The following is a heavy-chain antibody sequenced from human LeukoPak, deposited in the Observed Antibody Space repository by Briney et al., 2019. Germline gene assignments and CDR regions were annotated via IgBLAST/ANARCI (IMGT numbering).Heavy chain of an antibody. V-gene: IGHV3-11*04. CDR1: GFTFSDYY. CDR2: ISSSGSTI. CDR3: ARESITIFGVVID. D-gene: IGHD3-3*01. Sequence: GGSLRLSCAASGFTFSDYYMTWIRQAPGEGLEWVPHISSSGSTIYYGDSVKGRFTISRDNAKNSLYLQMNSLRAEDTAVYYCARESITIFGVVIDWGQGTLVTVSS. J-gene: IGHJ4*02.